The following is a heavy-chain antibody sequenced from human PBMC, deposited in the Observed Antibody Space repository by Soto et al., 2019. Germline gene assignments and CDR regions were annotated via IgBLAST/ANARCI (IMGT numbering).Heavy chain of an antibody. CDR2: IWYDGNKK. D-gene: IGHD2-21*01. CDR3: ARGLHSLFDY. V-gene: IGHV3-33*01. Sequence: QVQLVESGGGVVQPGGSLRLSCVASGFTFSSYGMHWVRQAPGKGLEWVAGIWYDGNKKYYADSVKGRFTISRDNSKNTLYVQMTSLRAEDTAVYYCARGLHSLFDYWGQGALVNVSS. J-gene: IGHJ4*02. CDR1: GFTFSSYG.